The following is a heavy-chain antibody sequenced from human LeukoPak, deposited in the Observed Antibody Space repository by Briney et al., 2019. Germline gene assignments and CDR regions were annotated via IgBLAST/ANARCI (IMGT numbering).Heavy chain of an antibody. CDR1: GFTFSSYA. D-gene: IGHD2-21*02. CDR3: ARGTYCGGDCYSLFDY. V-gene: IGHV3-23*01. J-gene: IGHJ4*02. Sequence: PGGSLRLSCAASGFTFSSYAMSWVRQAPGKGLEWVSVISGSGGTTYYADSVKGRFTISRDNSQNTLSLQMNSLRAEDTAVYYCARGTYCGGDCYSLFDYWGQGSLVTVSA. CDR2: ISGSGGTT.